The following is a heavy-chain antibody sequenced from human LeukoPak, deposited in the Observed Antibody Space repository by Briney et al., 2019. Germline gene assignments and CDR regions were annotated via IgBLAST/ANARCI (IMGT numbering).Heavy chain of an antibody. D-gene: IGHD3-10*01. CDR1: GGSISSSSYY. Sequence: TSETLSLTCTVSGGSISSSSYYWGWIRQPPGKGLEWIGSIYYSGSTYYNPSLKSRATISVDTSKNQFSLKLSSVTAADTAVYYCARDSEYYGSGSYCWFDPWGQGTLVTVSS. V-gene: IGHV4-39*07. J-gene: IGHJ5*02. CDR2: IYYSGST. CDR3: ARDSEYYGSGSYCWFDP.